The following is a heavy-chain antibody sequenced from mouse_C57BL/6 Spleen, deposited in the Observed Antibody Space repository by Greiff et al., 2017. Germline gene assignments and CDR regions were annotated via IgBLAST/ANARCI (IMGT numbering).Heavy chain of an antibody. Sequence: QVQLQQSGAELVRPGSSVKLSCKASGYTFTSYWMHWVKQRPIKGLEWIGNIDPSDSETHYNQKFKDKATLTVDNSSSTAYMQLSSLTSEDSAVYYCARRYYGSSAYAMDYWGQGTSVTVSS. CDR2: IDPSDSET. D-gene: IGHD1-1*01. CDR1: GYTFTSYW. J-gene: IGHJ4*01. CDR3: ARRYYGSSAYAMDY. V-gene: IGHV1-52*01.